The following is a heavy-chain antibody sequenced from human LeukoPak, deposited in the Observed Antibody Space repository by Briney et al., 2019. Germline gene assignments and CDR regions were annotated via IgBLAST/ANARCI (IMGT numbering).Heavy chain of an antibody. CDR1: GYSISSGYY. Sequence: SETLSLTCAVSGYSISSGYYWGWIRQPPGKGLEWIGTIYHSGSTYYNPSLKSRVAILVDTSKNQFSLKLSSVTAADTAVYYCARGEYSSGWYIDYWGQGTLVTVSS. D-gene: IGHD6-19*01. J-gene: IGHJ4*02. CDR3: ARGEYSSGWYIDY. CDR2: IYHSGST. V-gene: IGHV4-38-2*01.